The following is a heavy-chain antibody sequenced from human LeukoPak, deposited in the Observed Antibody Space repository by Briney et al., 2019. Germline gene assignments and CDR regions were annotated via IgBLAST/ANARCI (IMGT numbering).Heavy chain of an antibody. CDR3: ARVHDYNWFDP. CDR2: IYASGST. J-gene: IGHJ5*02. Sequence: SETLSLTCTVSGDSISSYYWGWIRQPAGKGLEWIGRIYASGSTNYNPSLKSRLTMSLDTSKNQFSLNLRSVTAADTAVYYCARVHDYNWFDPWGQGTLVTVSS. CDR1: GDSISSYY. V-gene: IGHV4-4*07. D-gene: IGHD2-21*02.